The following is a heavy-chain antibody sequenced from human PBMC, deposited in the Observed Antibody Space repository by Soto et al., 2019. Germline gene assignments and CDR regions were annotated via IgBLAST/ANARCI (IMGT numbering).Heavy chain of an antibody. CDR2: INAGRGKT. CDR1: GFSFTSYS. Sequence: QGQLVQSGAEVKKPGASVKVSCGTSGFSFTSYSFHWVRQAPAQGLQWMGWINAGRGKTKYSQQFQGRVTFTWDTSAITVYMELSRLTSEDTSVFYCARWIDNGYFDYWSQGTLVPVSA. V-gene: IGHV1-3*01. CDR3: ARWIDNGYFDY. J-gene: IGHJ4*02. D-gene: IGHD4-17*01.